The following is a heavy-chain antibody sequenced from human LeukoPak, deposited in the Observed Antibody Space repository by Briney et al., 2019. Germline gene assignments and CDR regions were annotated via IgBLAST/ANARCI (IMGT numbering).Heavy chain of an antibody. V-gene: IGHV5-51*01. D-gene: IGHD6-6*01. CDR2: IYPGDSDT. Sequence: GESLKISCQASGYSFTSYWIGWVRQMPGKGLEWMGIIYPGDSDTRYSPSFQGQVTIPADKSISTAYLQWNSLKASDTAMYYCASQLAARPGGFDYWGQGTLVTVSS. CDR3: ASQLAARPGGFDY. CDR1: GYSFTSYW. J-gene: IGHJ4*02.